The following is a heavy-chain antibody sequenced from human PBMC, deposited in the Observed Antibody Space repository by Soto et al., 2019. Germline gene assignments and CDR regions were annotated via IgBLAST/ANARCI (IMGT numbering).Heavy chain of an antibody. CDR2: ISGSGGST. CDR3: AKDPIARYLADTKGKARHPTGY. V-gene: IGHV3-23*01. CDR1: GFTFSSYA. J-gene: IGHJ4*02. D-gene: IGHD3-3*02. Sequence: EVQLLESGGGLVQPGGSLRLSCAASGFTFSSYAMSWVRQAPGKGLEWVSAISGSGGSTYYADSVKGRFTISRDNSKNTLYLQMNSLRAEDTAVYYCAKDPIARYLADTKGKARHPTGYWGQGTLVTVSS.